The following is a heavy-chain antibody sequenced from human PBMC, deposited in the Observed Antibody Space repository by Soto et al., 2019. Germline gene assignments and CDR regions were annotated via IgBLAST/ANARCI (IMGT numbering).Heavy chain of an antibody. CDR1: GFTFSSYL. D-gene: IGHD5-12*01. CDR3: ARETVELATNG. CDR2: IKQDGSEK. J-gene: IGHJ4*02. V-gene: IGHV3-7*01. Sequence: EVQLVESGGGLVQPGGSLRLSCAASGFTFSSYLMSWVRQAPGKGLEWVANIKQDGSEKYYVDSVKGRVTISRDNAENSLFLQMSSLRAEDTAVYYCARETVELATNGWGQGTLVTVSS.